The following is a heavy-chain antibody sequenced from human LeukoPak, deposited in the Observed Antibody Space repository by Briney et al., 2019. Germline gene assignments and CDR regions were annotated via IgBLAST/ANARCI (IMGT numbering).Heavy chain of an antibody. Sequence: GGSLRLSCGASGLTFSTYSMNWVRQAPGKGLEWVSYISSDSGTRYYADSVKGRFTISRDNAKNSLYLQMNSLRAEDTAVYYCAKVLLVGATLDAFDIWGQGTMVTVSS. J-gene: IGHJ3*02. D-gene: IGHD1-26*01. CDR2: ISSDSGTR. CDR3: AKVLLVGATLDAFDI. V-gene: IGHV3-48*01. CDR1: GLTFSTYS.